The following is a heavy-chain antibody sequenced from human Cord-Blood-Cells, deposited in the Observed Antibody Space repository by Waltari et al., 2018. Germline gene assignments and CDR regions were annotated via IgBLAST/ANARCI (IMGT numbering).Heavy chain of an antibody. CDR3: ATEGYSSGWYDY. CDR1: GYTLTDLS. D-gene: IGHD6-19*01. Sequence: QVQLVQSGAEVKKPGASVKVSCKVSGYTLTDLSMHWVRQAPGKGLEWMGGLDPEDGETSYAQKCQSRVTRTEDTSTDTANMELSSLRSEDTAVYYCATEGYSSGWYDYWGQGTLVTVSS. J-gene: IGHJ4*02. V-gene: IGHV1-24*01. CDR2: LDPEDGET.